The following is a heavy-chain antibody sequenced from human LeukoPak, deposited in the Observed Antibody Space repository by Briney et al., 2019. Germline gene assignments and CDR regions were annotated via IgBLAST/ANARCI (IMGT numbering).Heavy chain of an antibody. CDR3: ARDRSGWYKSWFDP. CDR1: GGSISSYY. V-gene: IGHV4-59*01. J-gene: IGHJ5*02. D-gene: IGHD6-19*01. Sequence: SETLSLTCTVSGGSISSYYWSWIRQPPGKGLEWIGYIYYSGSTNYNPSLKSRVTISVDTSKNQFSLKLSSVTAADTAVYYCARDRSGWYKSWFDPWGQGTLVTVSS. CDR2: IYYSGST.